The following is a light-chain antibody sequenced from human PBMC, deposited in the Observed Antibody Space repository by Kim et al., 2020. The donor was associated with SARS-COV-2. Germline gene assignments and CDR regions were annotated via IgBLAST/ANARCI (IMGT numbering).Light chain of an antibody. CDR2: DAA. J-gene: IGKJ2*01. CDR3: QQSYNTPLT. Sequence: SASVGDSVTITCRASQSISTYLNWYQQKPGKAPKLLIYDAATLQSGVPSRFSGSGSATDFTLTISSLQPEDFATYYCQQSYNTPLTFGRGTKLEIK. V-gene: IGKV1-39*01. CDR1: QSISTY.